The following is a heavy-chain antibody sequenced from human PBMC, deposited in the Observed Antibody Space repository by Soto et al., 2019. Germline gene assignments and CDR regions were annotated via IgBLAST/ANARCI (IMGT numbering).Heavy chain of an antibody. CDR3: VRNWRYYGGDYYYGMDA. CDR2: IYWDDDE. J-gene: IGHJ6*02. V-gene: IGHV2-5*02. D-gene: IGHD3-10*01. Sequence: ITLKECGPTLVKPTQTLTLTCTFSGFSLNTGGVGVGWVRQPRGKAMEWLALIYWDDDERYRPSLRSRLNTTKDTINNQVVLTMTNMDPEDTATYYCVRNWRYYGGDYYYGMDAWGQGTTVTVSS. CDR1: GFSLNTGGVG.